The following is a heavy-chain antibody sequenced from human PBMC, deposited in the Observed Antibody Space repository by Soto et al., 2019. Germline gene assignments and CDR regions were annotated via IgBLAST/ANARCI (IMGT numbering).Heavy chain of an antibody. V-gene: IGHV3-11*01. Sequence: PGGSLRLSCAASGFTFSDYYMSWIRQAPGKGLEWVSYISSGGGTIYYADSVKGRFTISRDNSKNSLYLQMNSLRAEDTVLYYCARVPIAAAGGPFDYWGQGTLVTVSS. CDR3: ARVPIAAAGGPFDY. J-gene: IGHJ4*02. CDR2: ISSGGGTI. D-gene: IGHD6-13*01. CDR1: GFTFSDYY.